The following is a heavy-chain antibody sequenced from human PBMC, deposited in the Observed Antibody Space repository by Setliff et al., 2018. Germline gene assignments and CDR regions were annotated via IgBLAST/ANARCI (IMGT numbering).Heavy chain of an antibody. D-gene: IGHD2-15*01. CDR3: GRGFSRIEGWGNWFDP. CDR2: IYESGSS. V-gene: IGHV4-39*01. Sequence: PSETLSLTCTVSGGSVSNSGFFWGWLRQAPGKGLEWIGNIYESGSSNYNASLKSRLIITRDTSKNQISLKLTSVTAADTAVYYCGRGFSRIEGWGNWFDPWGQGILVTVSS. CDR1: GGSVSNSGFF. J-gene: IGHJ5*02.